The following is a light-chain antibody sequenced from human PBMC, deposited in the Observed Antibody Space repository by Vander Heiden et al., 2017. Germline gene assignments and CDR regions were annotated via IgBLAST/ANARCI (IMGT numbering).Light chain of an antibody. CDR1: KLGDKY. CDR3: QAWDSSTGV. Sequence: SYELTQPPSVSVSPGQTASNTCSGDKLGDKYACWYQQKPGQSPVLVIYQDSKRPSGIPERFSGSNSGNTATLTISGTQAMDEADYYCQAWDSSTGVFGGGTKLTVL. J-gene: IGLJ2*01. CDR2: QDS. V-gene: IGLV3-1*01.